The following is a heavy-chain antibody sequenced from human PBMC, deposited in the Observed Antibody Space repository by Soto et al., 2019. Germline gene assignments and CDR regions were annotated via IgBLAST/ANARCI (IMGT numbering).Heavy chain of an antibody. J-gene: IGHJ4*02. V-gene: IGHV3-33*01. CDR2: RWYDGSNK. Sequence: QVQLVESGGGVVQPGRSLRLSCAASGFTFSSYGMHWVRQAPGKVLEWVAVRWYDGSNKYYADSVKGRFTISRDNSKPALYLQRHSLRAEDKAVYYCARDPTAVPGSHLDYWGQGTLITVSS. D-gene: IGHD2-2*01. CDR1: GFTFSSYG. CDR3: ARDPTAVPGSHLDY.